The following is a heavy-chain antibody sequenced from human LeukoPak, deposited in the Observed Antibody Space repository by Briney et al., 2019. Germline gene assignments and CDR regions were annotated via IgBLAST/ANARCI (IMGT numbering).Heavy chain of an antibody. CDR1: GGSFSGYY. V-gene: IGHV4-34*01. Sequence: SETLSLTCAVYGGSFSGYYWSWIRQPPGKGLEWIGEINHSGSTNYSPSLKSRVTISVDTSKNQFSLKLSSVTAADTAVYYCARGTTGEYCSGGSCYYGYFDYWGQGTLVTVSS. CDR2: INHSGST. CDR3: ARGTTGEYCSGGSCYYGYFDY. J-gene: IGHJ4*02. D-gene: IGHD2-15*01.